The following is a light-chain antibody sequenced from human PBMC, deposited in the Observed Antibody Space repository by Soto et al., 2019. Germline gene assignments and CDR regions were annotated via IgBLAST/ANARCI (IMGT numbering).Light chain of an antibody. V-gene: IGKV1-12*01. CDR2: HAS. Sequence: DLQMTQSPSSVSASVGDRVTISCRARQTLSSWVAWYQQKPGEPPKLLIFHASNLLSGVPSRFSGSGSGTDFTLSISSVQPEDFAIYYCQQANSFPPTFAQGTKLEIK. CDR1: QTLSSW. J-gene: IGKJ2*01. CDR3: QQANSFPPT.